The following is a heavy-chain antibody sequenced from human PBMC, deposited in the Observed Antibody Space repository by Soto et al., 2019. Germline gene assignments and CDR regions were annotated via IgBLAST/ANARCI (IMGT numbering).Heavy chain of an antibody. CDR2: ISGDGDRT. J-gene: IGHJ4*02. V-gene: IGHV3-23*01. D-gene: IGHD5-12*01. CDR3: AKEHGLMQPFDY. Sequence: QLLESGGGLVQPGGSLRLSCTASGFTFSNYGMNWVRQAPGKGLEWVSAISGDGDRTYYPDSVKGLFSISRDNSKNPLFLQMNSLRAEDTAVYYCAKEHGLMQPFDYWGQGTLVTVSS. CDR1: GFTFSNYG.